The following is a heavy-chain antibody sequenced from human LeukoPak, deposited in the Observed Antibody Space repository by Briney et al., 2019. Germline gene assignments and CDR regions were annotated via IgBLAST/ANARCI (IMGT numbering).Heavy chain of an antibody. CDR1: GFTFSSYA. CDR2: INNNGDST. Sequence: PGGSLRLSCAASGFTFSSYAMRWVRQAPGKRLEYVSAINNNGDSTYYANSVKGRFIISRDNSKNTLYLQMGSLRAEDMAVYYCARVGDKGPFDYWGQGTLVTVSS. CDR3: ARVGDKGPFDY. D-gene: IGHD3-16*01. V-gene: IGHV3-64*01. J-gene: IGHJ4*02.